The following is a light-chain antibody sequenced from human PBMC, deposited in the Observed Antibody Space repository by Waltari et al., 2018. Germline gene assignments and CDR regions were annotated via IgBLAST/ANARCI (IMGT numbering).Light chain of an antibody. V-gene: IGLV1-40*01. CDR1: SSNIGAGHD. Sequence: QSILTQPTSVSGAPGQRVTISCTGSSSNIGAGHDVHWYQAFPGTAPKLLIDGTNSRPSGVPDRFSGSKSGSSASLAINGLQAEDEADYYCQSFDSNVRGGVVFGGGTKVTVL. CDR2: GTN. J-gene: IGLJ3*02. CDR3: QSFDSNVRGGVV.